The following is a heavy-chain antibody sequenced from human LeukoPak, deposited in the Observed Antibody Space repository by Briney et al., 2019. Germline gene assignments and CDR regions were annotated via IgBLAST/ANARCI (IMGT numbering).Heavy chain of an antibody. V-gene: IGHV3-7*01. D-gene: IGHD5-12*01. CDR2: IKQDGSEK. CDR3: ARGGVDIVATMNFDY. CDR1: GFTFSSYW. J-gene: IGHJ4*02. Sequence: GGSLRLSCAASGFTFSSYWMSWVRQAPGKGLEWVANIKQDGSEKYYVDSVKGRFTISRDNAKNSLYLQMNSLRAGDTAVYYCARGGVDIVATMNFDYWGQGTLVTVSS.